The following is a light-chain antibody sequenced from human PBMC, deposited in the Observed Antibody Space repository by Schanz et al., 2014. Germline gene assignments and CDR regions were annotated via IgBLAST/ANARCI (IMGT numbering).Light chain of an antibody. Sequence: QSALTQPASVSGSPGQSITISCTGTSSDVGGYNYVSWHQQHPGEAPKLLILGSSIRPSGISDRFSGSRSANTASLTISGLQAEDEADYYCSAYTSSTSRYVVFGGGTKLTV. CDR3: SAYTSSTSRYVV. J-gene: IGLJ2*01. CDR2: GSS. V-gene: IGLV2-14*01. CDR1: SSDVGGYNY.